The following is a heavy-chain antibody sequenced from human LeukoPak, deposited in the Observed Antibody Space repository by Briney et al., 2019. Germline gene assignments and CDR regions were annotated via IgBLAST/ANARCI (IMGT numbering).Heavy chain of an antibody. J-gene: IGHJ4*02. CDR1: GFTFSSYS. CDR2: ISSSSSYI. V-gene: IGHV3-21*01. CDR3: ATDTPETAAFDY. Sequence: PGGSLRLSCAAPGFTFSSYSMNWVRQAPGKGLEWVSSISSSSSYIYYADSVKGRFTISRDNAKNSLYLQMGSLGAEDTAVYYCATDTPETAAFDYWGQGTLVTVSS. D-gene: IGHD1-1*01.